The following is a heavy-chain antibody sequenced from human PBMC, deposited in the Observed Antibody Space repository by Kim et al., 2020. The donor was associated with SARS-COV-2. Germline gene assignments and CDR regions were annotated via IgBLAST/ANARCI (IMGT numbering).Heavy chain of an antibody. J-gene: IGHJ3*02. CDR3: ARVARITIFGVVNSAFDI. D-gene: IGHD3-3*01. Sequence: SETLSLTGTVSGGSISSGGYYWSWIRQHPGKGLEWIGYIYYSGSTYYNPSLKSRVTISVDTSKNQFSLKLSSVTAADTAVYYCARVARITIFGVVNSAFDIWGQGTMVTVSS. CDR1: GGSISSGGYY. CDR2: IYYSGST. V-gene: IGHV4-31*03.